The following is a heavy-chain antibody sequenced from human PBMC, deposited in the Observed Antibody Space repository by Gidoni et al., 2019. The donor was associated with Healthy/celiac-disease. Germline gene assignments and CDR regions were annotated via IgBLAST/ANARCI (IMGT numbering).Heavy chain of an antibody. J-gene: IGHJ6*02. D-gene: IGHD6-19*01. CDR2: ISSSSSTI. CDR1: GFTFRSYS. V-gene: IGHV3-48*04. Sequence: EVQLVESGGGLVQPGGSLRLSCAASGFTFRSYSMNWVRQAPGKGLEWVSYISSSSSTIDYADSLKGRFTISRDNAKNSLYLQMNSLRAEDTAVYYCARDLEQWLGYYYYGMDVWGQGTTVTVSS. CDR3: ARDLEQWLGYYYYGMDV.